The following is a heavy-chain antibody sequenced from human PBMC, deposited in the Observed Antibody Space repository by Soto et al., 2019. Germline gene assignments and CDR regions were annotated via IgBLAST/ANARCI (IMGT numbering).Heavy chain of an antibody. V-gene: IGHV1-69*06. CDR2: IIPIFGTA. J-gene: IGHJ4*02. Sequence: SGKVSCKASGGTFSSYAISWVRQAPGQGLEWMGGIIPIFGTANYAQKFQGRVTITADKSTSTAYMELSSLRSEDTAVYYCARAGNYYDSRRLDYWGQGTLVTVSS. CDR1: GGTFSSYA. D-gene: IGHD3-22*01. CDR3: ARAGNYYDSRRLDY.